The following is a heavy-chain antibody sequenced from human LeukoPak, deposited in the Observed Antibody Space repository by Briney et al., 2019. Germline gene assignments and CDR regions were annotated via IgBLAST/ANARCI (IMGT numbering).Heavy chain of an antibody. Sequence: PGGSLRLSCTASGFPFSTYWMHWVRQAPGKGLVWVSRINKDGSVTDYAESVKGRFSISRDNAKNTLYLQMNSLRVEDTAIYYCVKVRGRARVGYFDYWGQGTLVTVSS. J-gene: IGHJ4*02. D-gene: IGHD1-26*01. V-gene: IGHV3-74*01. CDR2: INKDGSVT. CDR1: GFPFSTYW. CDR3: VKVRGRARVGYFDY.